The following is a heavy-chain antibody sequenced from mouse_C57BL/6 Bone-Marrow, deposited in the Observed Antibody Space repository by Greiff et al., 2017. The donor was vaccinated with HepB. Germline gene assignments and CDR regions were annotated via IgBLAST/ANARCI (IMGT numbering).Heavy chain of an antibody. D-gene: IGHD2-3*01. CDR1: GFNIKDDY. Sequence: LVESGAELVRPGASVKLSCTASGFNIKDDYMHWVKQRPEPGLEWIGWIDPENGDTEYASKFQGKATITADTSSNTAYLQLSSLTSEDTAVYYCTRGVYDGYYDYAMDYWGQGTSVTVSS. J-gene: IGHJ4*01. CDR2: IDPENGDT. V-gene: IGHV14-4*01. CDR3: TRGVYDGYYDYAMDY.